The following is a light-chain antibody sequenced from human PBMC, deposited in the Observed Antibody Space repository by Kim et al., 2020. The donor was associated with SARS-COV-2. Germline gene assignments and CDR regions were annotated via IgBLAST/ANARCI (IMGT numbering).Light chain of an antibody. J-gene: IGLJ1*01. Sequence: QSVNISCPGTRSDVGGYKYVSWYQQHPGKAPKLMIYEVSQRPSGVPDRFSGSKSGNTASLTVSGLQAEDEADYYCSSYAGSNNLGVFGTGTKVTVL. V-gene: IGLV2-8*01. CDR2: EVS. CDR3: SSYAGSNNLGV. CDR1: RSDVGGYKY.